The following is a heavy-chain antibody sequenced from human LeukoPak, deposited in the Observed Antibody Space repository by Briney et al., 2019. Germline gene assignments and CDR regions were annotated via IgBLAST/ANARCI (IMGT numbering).Heavy chain of an antibody. CDR3: AKENWGYNWKYDSSGSGINY. Sequence: GGSLRLSCTASGFTFSNYAMSWVRQAPGKGLHWVSAISGGGGSTYYTDSVKGRFTISRDNSKNTLYLQMNSLRAEDTAIYYCAKENWGYNWKYDSSGSGINYWGQGTLVTVSS. J-gene: IGHJ4*02. D-gene: IGHD3-22*01. CDR1: GFTFSNYA. V-gene: IGHV3-23*01. CDR2: ISGGGGST.